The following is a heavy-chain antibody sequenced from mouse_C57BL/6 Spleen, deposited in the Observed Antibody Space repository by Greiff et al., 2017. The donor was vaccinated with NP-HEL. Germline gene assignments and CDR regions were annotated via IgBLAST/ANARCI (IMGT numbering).Heavy chain of an antibody. CDR1: GYTFTSYW. CDR2: IDPSDSYT. Sequence: QVQLQQPGAELVRPGSSVKLSCKASGYTFTSYWMHWVKQRPGQGLEWIGEIDPSDSYTNYNQKFKGKSTLTVDKSSSTAYMQLSSLTSEDSAVYYCARGDYYGSSTGFAYWGQGTLVTVSA. V-gene: IGHV1-69*01. D-gene: IGHD1-1*01. J-gene: IGHJ3*01. CDR3: ARGDYYGSSTGFAY.